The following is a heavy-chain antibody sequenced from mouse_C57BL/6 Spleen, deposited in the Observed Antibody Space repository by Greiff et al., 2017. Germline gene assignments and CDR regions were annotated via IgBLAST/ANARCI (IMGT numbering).Heavy chain of an antibody. J-gene: IGHJ3*01. D-gene: IGHD2-4*01. V-gene: IGHV1-74*01. CDR3: APVSYDYDGFAY. Sequence: VQLQQPGAELVKPGASVKVSCKASGYTFTSYWMHWVKQRPGQGLEWIGRIHPSDSDTNYNQKFKGKATLTVDKSSSTAYMQLSSLTSEDSAVYYCAPVSYDYDGFAYWGQGTLVTVSA. CDR1: GYTFTSYW. CDR2: IHPSDSDT.